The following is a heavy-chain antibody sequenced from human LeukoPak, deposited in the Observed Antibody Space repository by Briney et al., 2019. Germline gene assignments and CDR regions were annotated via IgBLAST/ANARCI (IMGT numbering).Heavy chain of an antibody. CDR3: ARGLYGDYVLDY. Sequence: PGGSLRLSCAASGFTFSSYAMSWVRQAPGKGLEWVSVIYSGGSTYYADSVKGRFTISRDNSKNTLYLQVNSLRAEDTAVYYCARGLYGDYVLDYWGQGTLVTVSS. CDR2: IYSGGST. D-gene: IGHD4-17*01. V-gene: IGHV3-53*01. CDR1: GFTFSSYA. J-gene: IGHJ4*02.